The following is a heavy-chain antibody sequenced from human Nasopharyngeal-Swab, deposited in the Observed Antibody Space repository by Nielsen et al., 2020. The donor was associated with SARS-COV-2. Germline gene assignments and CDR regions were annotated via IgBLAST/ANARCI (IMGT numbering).Heavy chain of an antibody. Sequence: SRVTISVDTSKNQFSLKLSSVTAADTAVYYCARVGHPSTFDIWGQGTMVTVSS. D-gene: IGHD4-11*01. CDR3: ARVGHPSTFDI. V-gene: IGHV4-34*01. J-gene: IGHJ3*02.